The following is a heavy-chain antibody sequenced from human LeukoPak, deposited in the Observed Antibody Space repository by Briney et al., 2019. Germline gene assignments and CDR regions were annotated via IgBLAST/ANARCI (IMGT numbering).Heavy chain of an antibody. CDR1: GGSISSYY. Sequence: SETLSLNCTVSGGSISSYYWSWIRQPPGKGLEWIGYIYYSGSTNYNPSLKSRVTISVDTSKNQFYLKLSSVTAADTAVYYCARALNYGSGSYWYNWFDPWGQGTLVTVSS. D-gene: IGHD3-10*01. V-gene: IGHV4-59*01. CDR2: IYYSGST. CDR3: ARALNYGSGSYWYNWFDP. J-gene: IGHJ5*02.